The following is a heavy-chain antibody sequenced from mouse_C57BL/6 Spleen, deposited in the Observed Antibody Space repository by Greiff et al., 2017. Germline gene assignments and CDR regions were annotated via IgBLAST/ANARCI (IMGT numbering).Heavy chain of an antibody. J-gene: IGHJ2*01. V-gene: IGHV1-82*01. CDR2: IYPGDGDT. CDR1: GYAFRSSW. CDR3: ARGRDGSFDY. D-gene: IGHD1-1*01. Sequence: VLLQQSGPELVTPGASVKISCKASGYAFRSSWMNWVKQRPGKGLEWIGRIYPGDGDTNSNGKFNGKATLTADNSSSTAYMQLSSLTSEDSAVYFCARGRDGSFDYWGQGTTLTVSS.